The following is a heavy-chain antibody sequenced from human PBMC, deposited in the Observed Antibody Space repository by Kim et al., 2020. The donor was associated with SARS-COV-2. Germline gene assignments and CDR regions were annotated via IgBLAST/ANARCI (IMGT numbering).Heavy chain of an antibody. J-gene: IGHJ4*02. CDR2: INHSGST. CDR1: GGSFSGYY. Sequence: SETLSLTCAVYGGSFSGYYWSWIRQPPGKGLEWIGEINHSGSTNYNPSLKSRVTISVDTSKNQFSLKLSSVTAADTAVYYCARSTVAPAYWGQGTLVTVSS. V-gene: IGHV4-34*01. D-gene: IGHD4-17*01. CDR3: ARSTVAPAY.